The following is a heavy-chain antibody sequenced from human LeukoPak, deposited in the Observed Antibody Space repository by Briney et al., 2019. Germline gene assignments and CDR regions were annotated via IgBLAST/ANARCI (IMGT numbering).Heavy chain of an antibody. V-gene: IGHV4-59*12. Sequence: PSETLSLTCTVSGGSISSYYWSWIRQPPGKGLEWIGYIYYSGSTNYNPSLKSRVTISVDTSKNQFSLKLSSVTAADTAVYYCARGLRQWLVLNWFDPWGQGTLVTVSS. CDR1: GGSISSYY. J-gene: IGHJ5*02. CDR2: IYYSGST. CDR3: ARGLRQWLVLNWFDP. D-gene: IGHD6-19*01.